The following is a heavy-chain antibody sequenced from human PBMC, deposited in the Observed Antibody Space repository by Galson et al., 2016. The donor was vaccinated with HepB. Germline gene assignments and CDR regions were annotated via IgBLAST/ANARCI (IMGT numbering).Heavy chain of an antibody. CDR2: VHYNGAT. D-gene: IGHD3-22*01. CDR1: GGSITNTIYL. CDR3: ARGIHSSGYF. V-gene: IGHV4-39*07. J-gene: IGHJ4*02. Sequence: ETLSLTCTVSGGSITNTIYLWAWIRQPPGKGPECIGSVHYNGATQYNPSLTSRVSISLHTSKNQLSLRLDSVTPAYTALYYCARGIHSSGYFWGQGILVTVSS.